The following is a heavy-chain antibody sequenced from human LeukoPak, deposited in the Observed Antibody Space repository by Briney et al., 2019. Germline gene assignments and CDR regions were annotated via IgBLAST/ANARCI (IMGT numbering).Heavy chain of an antibody. CDR3: ARQIYNWNYAYYYYMDV. D-gene: IGHD1-7*01. J-gene: IGHJ6*03. CDR2: IYTSGST. V-gene: IGHV4-4*09. CDR1: GGSISSYY. Sequence: SETLSLTCTVSGGSISSYYWSWIRQPPGKGLEGIGYIYTSGSTNYNPSLKSRVTISVDTSKNQFSLKLSSVTAADTAVYYCARQIYNWNYAYYYYMDVWGKGTTVTVSS.